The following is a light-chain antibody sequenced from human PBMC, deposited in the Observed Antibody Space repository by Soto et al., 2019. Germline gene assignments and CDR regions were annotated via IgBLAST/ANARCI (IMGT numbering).Light chain of an antibody. CDR2: TTS. J-gene: IGKJ4*01. CDR1: QGIRND. CDR3: LQHNTYPLT. Sequence: DIQMTQSPSSLSASVADRVTITCRASQGIRNDLGWYQQKPGKAPKRLIYTTSTLESWVPSRFSGSGSGLEFTLTFSSLQPEDFATYYCLQHNTYPLTFGGGTKVEIK. V-gene: IGKV1-17*01.